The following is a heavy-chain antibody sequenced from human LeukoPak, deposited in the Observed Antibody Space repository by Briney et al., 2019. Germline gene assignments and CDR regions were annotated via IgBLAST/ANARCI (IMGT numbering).Heavy chain of an antibody. V-gene: IGHV1-69*05. CDR3: ARADNWEGAKGD. D-gene: IGHD3-16*01. Sequence: SVKVSCKASGGTFNRYAISWVRQAPGQGLEWMGGNIPMFDTANYAQMFQGRVTITTDKSTSTAYMELSSLTSEDTAVYYCARADNWEGAKGDWGQGTMVTVSS. CDR1: GGTFNRYA. J-gene: IGHJ3*01. CDR2: NIPMFDTA.